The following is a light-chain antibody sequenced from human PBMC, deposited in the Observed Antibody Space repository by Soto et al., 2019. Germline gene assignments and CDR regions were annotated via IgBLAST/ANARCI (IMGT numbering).Light chain of an antibody. CDR1: QSLLHSNGCNY. V-gene: IGKV2-28*01. Sequence: DIVMTQSPLSLPVTPGEPASISCRSSQSLLHSNGCNYLDWYLQKPGQSPQLLIYLGSNRASGVPDRFSGSGSGTDFTLKISRVEAEDVGVYYCMQALQITWTFGQGTKVEIK. CDR3: MQALQITWT. CDR2: LGS. J-gene: IGKJ1*01.